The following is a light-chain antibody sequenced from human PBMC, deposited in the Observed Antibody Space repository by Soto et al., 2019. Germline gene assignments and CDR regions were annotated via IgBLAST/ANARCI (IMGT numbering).Light chain of an antibody. J-gene: IGKJ3*01. CDR3: QQRSNWPPLFT. V-gene: IGKV3-11*01. CDR1: QSVSSC. Sequence: EIVLTQSPATLSLSPGERATLSCRASQSVSSCLAWYQQKPGQAPRLLIYDASNRATGIPARFSGSGSGTDFTLTISSLEPEDFAVYYCQQRSNWPPLFTFGPGTKVDIK. CDR2: DAS.